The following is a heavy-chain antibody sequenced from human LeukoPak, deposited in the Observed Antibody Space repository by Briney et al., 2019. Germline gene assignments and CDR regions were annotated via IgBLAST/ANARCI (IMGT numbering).Heavy chain of an antibody. CDR3: ARGQKYRNGYTVTELGSGYFDY. Sequence: SETLSLTCSVSSGSISSYYWSWIRQPPGKGLEWIGYIYYSGRTSYNPSLKSRVTISVDTSKNHFSLTLSSVTAAGTAVYYCARGQKYRNGYTVTELGSGYFDYWGQGTLSPSPQ. CDR2: IYYSGRT. J-gene: IGHJ4*02. CDR1: SGSISSYY. D-gene: IGHD5-18*01. V-gene: IGHV4-59*01.